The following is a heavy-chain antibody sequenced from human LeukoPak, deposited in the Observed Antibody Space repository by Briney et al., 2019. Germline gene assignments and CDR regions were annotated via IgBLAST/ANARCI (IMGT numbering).Heavy chain of an antibody. CDR2: IYTIGST. Sequence: PSETLSLTCTVSGGSSSSYYWSWIRQPAGKGLEWIGRIYTIGSTNYNPSLKSRVTISVDTSKNQFSLTLISVTAADTAVYYCARERSGYPLFFDYWGQGTLGTVSS. J-gene: IGHJ4*02. CDR3: ARERSGYPLFFDY. V-gene: IGHV4-4*07. CDR1: GGSSSSYY. D-gene: IGHD3-22*01.